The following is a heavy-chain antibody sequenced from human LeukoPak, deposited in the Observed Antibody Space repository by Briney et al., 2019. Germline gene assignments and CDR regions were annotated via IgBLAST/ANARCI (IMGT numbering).Heavy chain of an antibody. D-gene: IGHD2-2*01. CDR3: AKETRYCSSTSCGRNWFDP. CDR2: ISGSGGST. V-gene: IGHV3-23*01. CDR1: GFTFSSYA. J-gene: IGHJ5*02. Sequence: GGSLRLSCAASGFTFSSYAMSWVRQAPGKGLEWVSAISGSGGSTYYAGSVKGRFTISRDNSKNTLYLQMNSLRAEDTAVYYCAKETRYCSSTSCGRNWFDPWGQGTLVTVSS.